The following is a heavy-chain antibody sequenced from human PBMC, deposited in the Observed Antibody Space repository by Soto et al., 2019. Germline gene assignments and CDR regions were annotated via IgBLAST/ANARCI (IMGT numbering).Heavy chain of an antibody. J-gene: IGHJ3*01. CDR2: IYWNDDK. CDR1: GFSLNTSGVG. CDR3: AHRRKAAAGIHYDAFDV. D-gene: IGHD6-13*01. Sequence: GTGPTLVNPTQTLTLTCTFSGFSLNTSGVGVGWIRQPPGKALEWLALIYWNDDKRYGPSLKSRLTITKDTSKNQVVLTMTNMDPVDKATYYCAHRRKAAAGIHYDAFDVWGQGTMVTVS. V-gene: IGHV2-5*01.